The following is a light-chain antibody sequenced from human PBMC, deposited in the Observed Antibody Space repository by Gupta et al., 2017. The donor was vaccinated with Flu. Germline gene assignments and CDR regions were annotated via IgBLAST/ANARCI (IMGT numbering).Light chain of an antibody. CDR1: QTIKTY. J-gene: IGKJ2*01. CDR3: QQTYTTPVT. Sequence: PSSLSASVGDRVTITCRASQTIKTYLNWYQQRPGKAPKLLIYSTSSLQSGVPSRFSGSGYETDFTLTISSLQPEDFATYYCQQTYTTPVTFGQGTKLEIK. CDR2: STS. V-gene: IGKV1-39*01.